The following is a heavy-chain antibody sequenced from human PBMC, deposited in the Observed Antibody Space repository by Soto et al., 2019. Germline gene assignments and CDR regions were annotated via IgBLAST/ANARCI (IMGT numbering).Heavy chain of an antibody. CDR2: TKYRSRWYH. CDR1: GDSVSSKSVS. D-gene: IGHD3-10*02. CDR3: TRCSSYAMDV. V-gene: IGHV6-1*01. J-gene: IGHJ6*02. Sequence: PSQTLSLTCAISGDSVSSKSVSWNWIRQSPPRGLEWLGKTKYRSRWYHDYAVSVKSRIIISSDTSKNQFSLQLNSVTPEDTAVYYCTRCSSYAMDVWGQGITVTVSS.